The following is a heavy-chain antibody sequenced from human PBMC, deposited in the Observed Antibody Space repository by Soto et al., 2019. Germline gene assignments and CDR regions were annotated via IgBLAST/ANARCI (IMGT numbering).Heavy chain of an antibody. CDR2: IYPGDSDT. D-gene: IGHD2-2*01. V-gene: IGHV5-51*01. CDR3: SIFYISCCSDNLEPTKKYCCMDV. CDR1: GYSFTSYW. Sequence: GESLKISCKGSGYSFTSYWIGWVRQMPGKGLEWMGIIYPGDSDTRYIPSFQGQVTISADKSISTAYLQWSSLKASDIALYYCSIFYISCCSDNLEPTKKYCCMDVWGQGTTVTVSS. J-gene: IGHJ6*02.